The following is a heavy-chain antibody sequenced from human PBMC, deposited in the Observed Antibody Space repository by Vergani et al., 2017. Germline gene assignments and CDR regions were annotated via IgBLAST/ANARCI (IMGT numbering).Heavy chain of an antibody. J-gene: IGHJ4*02. CDR3: SAQTQSCHDY. CDR2: IRRRSEHYAT. CDR1: GFTFSHYS. V-gene: IGHV3-73*01. Sequence: EVQLVESGGDLVQPGRSLRLSCTASGFTFSHYSMNWVRQVPGKGLEWLGHIRRRSEHYATAYGPSLIGRATISRDDSTNTAYLQLSSLGTDDTAIYFCSAQTQSCHDYWGQGTLVAVSS. D-gene: IGHD3-10*01.